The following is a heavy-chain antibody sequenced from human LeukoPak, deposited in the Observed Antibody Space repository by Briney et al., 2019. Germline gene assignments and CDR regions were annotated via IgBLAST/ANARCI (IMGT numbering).Heavy chain of an antibody. D-gene: IGHD1-26*01. Sequence: ASVKVSCKASGYTFTSYGISWVRQAPGQGLEWMGWISAYNGNTNYAQKLQGRVTMTTDTSTSTAYMELRSLRSDDTAVYYCARGGPTYKWELPHSPFDYWGQGTLVTVSS. CDR3: ARGGPTYKWELPHSPFDY. CDR2: ISAYNGNT. J-gene: IGHJ4*02. V-gene: IGHV1-18*01. CDR1: GYTFTSYG.